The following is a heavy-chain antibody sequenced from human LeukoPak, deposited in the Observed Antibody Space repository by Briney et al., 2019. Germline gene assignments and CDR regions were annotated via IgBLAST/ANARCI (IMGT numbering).Heavy chain of an antibody. CDR1: GFTFSSYA. CDR2: ISYDGSNK. CDR3: ASPAPEGRGVLDAFDI. D-gene: IGHD3-10*01. J-gene: IGHJ3*02. V-gene: IGHV3-30*04. Sequence: GGSLRLPCAASGFTFSSYAMHWVRQAPGKGLEWVAVISYDGSNKYYADSVKGRFTISRDNSKNTLYLQMNSLRAEDTAVYYCASPAPEGRGVLDAFDIWGQGTMVTVSS.